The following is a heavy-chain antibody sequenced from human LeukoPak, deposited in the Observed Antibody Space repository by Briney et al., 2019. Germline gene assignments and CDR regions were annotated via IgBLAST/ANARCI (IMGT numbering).Heavy chain of an antibody. D-gene: IGHD3-10*01. J-gene: IGHJ6*03. Sequence: GASVKVSCKASGYTFTSYGISWVRQAPGQGLEWMGWISAYNGNTNYAQKLQGRVTMTTDTSTSTAFMELRSLRSDDTAVYYCARDFGRTMVRGTLYYYYYYMDVWGKGTTVTVSS. CDR3: ARDFGRTMVRGTLYYYYYYMDV. V-gene: IGHV1-18*01. CDR1: GYTFTSYG. CDR2: ISAYNGNT.